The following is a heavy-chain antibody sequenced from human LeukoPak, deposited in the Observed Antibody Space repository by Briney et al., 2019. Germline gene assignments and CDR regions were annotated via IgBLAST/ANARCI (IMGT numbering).Heavy chain of an antibody. CDR2: IYYSGST. CDR3: AGEGNYALEH. D-gene: IGHD1-7*01. J-gene: IGHJ1*01. CDR1: GASISSSSYY. Sequence: SETLSLTCTVSGASISSSSYYWGWIRQPPGKGLEWIGSIYYSGSTYYNPSLKSRVTISVDTSKNQFSLKLSSVTAADTAVYYCAGEGNYALEHWGQGTLVTVSS. V-gene: IGHV4-39*01.